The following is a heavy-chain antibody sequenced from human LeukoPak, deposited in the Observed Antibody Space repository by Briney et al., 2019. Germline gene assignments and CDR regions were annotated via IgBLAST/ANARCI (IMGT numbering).Heavy chain of an antibody. V-gene: IGHV4-59*08. J-gene: IGHJ4*02. CDR2: IYYSGST. D-gene: IGHD3-10*01. CDR1: GGSISSYY. CDR3: ARRSYYGSGSYFDY. Sequence: PSETLSLTCTVSGGSISSYYWSWIRQPPGKGLEWIGYIYYSGSTNYNPSLKSRVTISVDTSKNQFSLRLSSVTAADTAVYYCARRSYYGSGSYFDYWGRGTLVTVSS.